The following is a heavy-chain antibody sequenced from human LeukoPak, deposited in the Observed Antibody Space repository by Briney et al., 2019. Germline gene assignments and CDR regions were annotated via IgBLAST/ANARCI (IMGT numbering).Heavy chain of an antibody. CDR1: GFTFSDYY. Sequence: GGSLRLSCVGSGFTFSDYYMSWIRQAPGKGLEWVSYISSSGRTIYYADSVKGRFTISRDNAKNSLYLQMNSLRAEDTAVYYCARADCSSSSCYELDYWGQGTLVTV. CDR3: ARADCSSSSCYELDY. V-gene: IGHV3-11*04. D-gene: IGHD2-2*01. J-gene: IGHJ4*02. CDR2: ISSSGRTI.